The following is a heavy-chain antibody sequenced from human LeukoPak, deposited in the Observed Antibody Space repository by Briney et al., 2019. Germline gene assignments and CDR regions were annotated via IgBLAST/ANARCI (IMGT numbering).Heavy chain of an antibody. J-gene: IGHJ4*02. D-gene: IGHD3-22*01. V-gene: IGHV3-48*04. CDR3: ARESRVFIGDGYFLDS. CDR2: ISSSSSNI. Sequence: GGSLRLSCAASGFTFSSYSMNWVRQAPGKGLEWVSYISSSSSNIYYADFVKGRFTISRDNAKNSLYLQMNSLRAEDTAVYYCARESRVFIGDGYFLDSWGPGTLITVSS. CDR1: GFTFSSYS.